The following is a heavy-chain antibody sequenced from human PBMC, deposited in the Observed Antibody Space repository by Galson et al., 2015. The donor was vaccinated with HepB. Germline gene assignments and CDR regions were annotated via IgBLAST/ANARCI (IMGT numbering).Heavy chain of an antibody. CDR2: ISAYNRDT. CDR1: GYTFSSYS. J-gene: IGHJ5*02. D-gene: IGHD2-15*01. Sequence: SVKVSCKASGYTFSSYSITCVRQAPGQGLEWMGWISAYNRDTNYAQKFQGRVTMTTDTSTSTAYMELRSLRSDDTAVYFCARGALVVVVGATQNNWFDPWGQGTLVTVSS. CDR3: ARGALVVVVGATQNNWFDP. V-gene: IGHV1-18*01.